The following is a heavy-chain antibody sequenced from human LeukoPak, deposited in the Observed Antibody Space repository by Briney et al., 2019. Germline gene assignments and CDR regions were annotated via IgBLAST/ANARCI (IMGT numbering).Heavy chain of an antibody. J-gene: IGHJ4*02. Sequence: ASVKVSCKASGYTFTSYAMHWVRQAPGQRLEWMGWINAGNGNTKYSQKFQGRVTITRDTSASTAYMELSSLRTEDTAVYYCARERYGGNSFFSDYWGQGTLVTVSS. D-gene: IGHD4-23*01. V-gene: IGHV1-3*01. CDR1: GYTFTSYA. CDR3: ARERYGGNSFFSDY. CDR2: INAGNGNT.